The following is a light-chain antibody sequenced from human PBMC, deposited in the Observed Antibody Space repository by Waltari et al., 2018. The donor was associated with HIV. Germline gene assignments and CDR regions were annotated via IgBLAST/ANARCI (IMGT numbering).Light chain of an antibody. Sequence: SFVLTHPPSVSVAPGQTARITSGGNNIGSKNVHWYPPKTGKAPVVVVHGSTVRPSGIPERFSGSNSGNTATLTISRVEAGDEADYHCQVWDTSSDHVIFGGGTKLTVL. CDR3: QVWDTSSDHVI. J-gene: IGLJ2*01. V-gene: IGLV3-21*02. CDR2: GST. CDR1: NIGSKN.